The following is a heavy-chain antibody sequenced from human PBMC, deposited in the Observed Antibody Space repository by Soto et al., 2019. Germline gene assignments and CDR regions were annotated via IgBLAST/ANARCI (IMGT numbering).Heavy chain of an antibody. Sequence: QVQLVESGGGVVQPGRSLRLSCAASGFSFSSYGMHWVRQAPGKGLEWVAVIWYDGSNIYYADSVKGRFTISRDNSKNTLYLQMNSLRAEDTAVYYCARDPTNYGDHLVDIWGQGTMVTVSS. CDR3: ARDPTNYGDHLVDI. J-gene: IGHJ3*02. CDR2: IWYDGSNI. V-gene: IGHV3-33*01. D-gene: IGHD4-17*01. CDR1: GFSFSSYG.